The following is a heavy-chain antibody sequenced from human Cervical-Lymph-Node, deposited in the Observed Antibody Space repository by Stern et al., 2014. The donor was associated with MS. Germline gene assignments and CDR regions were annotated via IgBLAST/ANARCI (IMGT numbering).Heavy chain of an antibody. J-gene: IGHJ4*02. Sequence: EVQLVESGGGLIKPGGSLRLSCAASGFTVSNNCMSWVRQAPGKGLEWVSVIYSGGSTYDADSVKGRFTISRDKSENTLYLQMNSLRAEDTAVYYCARKTDTAVGGDYWGQGTLVTVSS. CDR1: GFTVSNNC. V-gene: IGHV3-53*01. CDR2: IYSGGST. D-gene: IGHD5-18*01. CDR3: ARKTDTAVGGDY.